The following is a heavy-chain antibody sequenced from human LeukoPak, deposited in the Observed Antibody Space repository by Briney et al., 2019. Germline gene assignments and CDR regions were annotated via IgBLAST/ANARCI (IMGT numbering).Heavy chain of an antibody. CDR3: AKEPSRYCAGDCLLSVGFDY. V-gene: IGHV3-15*01. CDR2: IKSKTDGGTT. CDR1: GFTFSNAW. Sequence: GGSLRLSCAASGFTFSNAWMSWVRQAPGKGLEWVGRIKSKTDGGTTDYAAPVKGRFTISRDDSKNTLYLQMNSLRTEDTAIYYCAKEPSRYCAGDCLLSVGFDYWGQGTLVTVSS. D-gene: IGHD2-21*02. J-gene: IGHJ4*02.